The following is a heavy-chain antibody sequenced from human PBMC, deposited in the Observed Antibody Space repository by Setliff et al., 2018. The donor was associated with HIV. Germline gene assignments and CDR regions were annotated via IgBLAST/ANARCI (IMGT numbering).Heavy chain of an antibody. CDR1: GGSFSGYY. J-gene: IGHJ4*02. Sequence: PSETLSLTCAVYGGSFSGYYWGWVRQAPGGGLEWIGSVYYSGSTYYNPSLKSRVTISLDTSKNQLSLRLTSMTAADTAVYYCARQPLYNDYDWRSYYFDYWGQGSLVTVPQ. D-gene: IGHD5-12*01. CDR3: ARQPLYNDYDWRSYYFDY. CDR2: VYYSGST. V-gene: IGHV4-39*01.